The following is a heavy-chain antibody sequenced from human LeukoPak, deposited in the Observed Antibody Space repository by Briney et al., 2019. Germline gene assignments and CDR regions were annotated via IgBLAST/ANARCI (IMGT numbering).Heavy chain of an antibody. CDR1: GYSLTSYW. CDR3: ARRQYYDLWSAFYGNFDY. Sequence: ESLKISCKGSGYSLTSYWIGWVRQMPGKGLECMGIIYPGDSDTRYSPSFQGQVTISADKSISTAYLQWSSLKASDTAMYYCARRQYYDLWSAFYGNFDYWGQGTLVTVSS. D-gene: IGHD3-3*01. V-gene: IGHV5-51*01. CDR2: IYPGDSDT. J-gene: IGHJ4*02.